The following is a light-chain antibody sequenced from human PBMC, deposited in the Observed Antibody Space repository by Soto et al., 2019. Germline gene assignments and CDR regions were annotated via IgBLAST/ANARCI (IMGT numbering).Light chain of an antibody. V-gene: IGKV3-15*01. J-gene: IGKJ4*01. CDR1: QSVSSN. CDR3: QQYNNWPLT. CDR2: GAS. Sequence: EIVMTQSPTTLSVSPGERASLSCRASQSVSSNLAWYQQKPGQAPRVLIYGASTRATGIPARFSGSGSGTEFTITISSLQSEDFAVYYCQQYNNWPLTFGGGTKVEIK.